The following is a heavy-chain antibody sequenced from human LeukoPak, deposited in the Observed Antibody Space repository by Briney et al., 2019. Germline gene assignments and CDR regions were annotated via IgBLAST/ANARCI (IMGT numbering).Heavy chain of an antibody. V-gene: IGHV4-59*11. CDR1: GGSISSHY. J-gene: IGHJ5*02. CDR3: ARGELRYFDWLTQPNNWFDP. Sequence: SETLSLTCTVAGGSISSHYWSWIRQPPGKGLEWIGYIYYSGSTNYNPSLKSRVTISVDTSKNQFSLKLSSVTAADTAVYYCARGELRYFDWLTQPNNWFDPWGQGTLVTVSS. D-gene: IGHD3-9*01. CDR2: IYYSGST.